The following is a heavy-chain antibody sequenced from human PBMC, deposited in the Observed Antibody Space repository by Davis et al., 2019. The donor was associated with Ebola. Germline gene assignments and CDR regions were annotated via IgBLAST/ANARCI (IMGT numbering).Heavy chain of an antibody. D-gene: IGHD3-16*02. J-gene: IGHJ4*02. CDR3: ARVVPYLWGNYRYHFDY. Sequence: GGSLRLSCAASGFIFSSYVMSWVRQAPGRGLEWVSSISSSGINMKYSDSVKGRFTISRDNAKNSLYLQLNSLRAEDTAVYYCARVVPYLWGNYRYHFDYWGQGALVTVSS. V-gene: IGHV3-21*01. CDR1: GFIFSSYV. CDR2: ISSSGINM.